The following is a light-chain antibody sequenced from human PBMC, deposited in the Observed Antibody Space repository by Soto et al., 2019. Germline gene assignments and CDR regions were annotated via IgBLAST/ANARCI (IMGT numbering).Light chain of an antibody. CDR3: SSYGGSNNFAI. CDR1: SSDIGGNNF. Sequence: QSVLTQPPSASGSPGQSVTISCTGTSSDIGGNNFVSWYQHHPGKAPKLMLYDVIKRPSGVPARFSGSKSGNTASLTVSGLQAEDAADYYCSSYGGSNNFAIFGGGTKLTVL. V-gene: IGLV2-8*01. CDR2: DVI. J-gene: IGLJ2*01.